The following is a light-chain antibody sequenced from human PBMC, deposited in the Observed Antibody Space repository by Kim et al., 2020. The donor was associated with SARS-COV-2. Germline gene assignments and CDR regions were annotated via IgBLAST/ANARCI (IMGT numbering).Light chain of an antibody. Sequence: EIVLTQSPATLSVSPGERATRSCRASQSANSNLAWYQQKPGQAPRLLIYSASTRATGVPARFSGSGSGTDFTLTISSLQSEDFAVYYCQQYNNWLTFGGGTKVDI. V-gene: IGKV3-15*01. CDR2: SAS. J-gene: IGKJ4*01. CDR3: QQYNNWLT. CDR1: QSANSN.